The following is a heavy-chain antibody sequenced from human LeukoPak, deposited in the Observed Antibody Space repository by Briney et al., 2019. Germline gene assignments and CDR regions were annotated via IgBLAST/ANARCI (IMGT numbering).Heavy chain of an antibody. D-gene: IGHD3-22*01. J-gene: IGHJ2*01. CDR2: FDPEDGET. V-gene: IGHV1-24*01. Sequence: ASVKVSCKVSGYTLTELSMHWVRQAPGKGLEWMGGFDPEDGETIYAQKFQGRVTMTEDTSTDTAYMELSSLRSEDTAVYYRATSPYDSSGLRDAGYFDLWGRGTLVTVSS. CDR3: ATSPYDSSGLRDAGYFDL. CDR1: GYTLTELS.